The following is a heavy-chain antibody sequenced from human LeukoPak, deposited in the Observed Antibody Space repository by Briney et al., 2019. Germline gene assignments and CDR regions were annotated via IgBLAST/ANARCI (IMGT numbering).Heavy chain of an antibody. CDR3: AKGATITMIVVYFDY. CDR1: GFTFSSYA. D-gene: IGHD3-22*01. J-gene: IGHJ4*02. CDR2: ISGSGGST. Sequence: GGSLRLSCAASGFTFSSYAMSWVRQAPGKGLEWVSPISGSGGSTYYADSVKGRFTISRDNSKNTLYLQMNSLRAEDTSVYYCAKGATITMIVVYFDYWGQGTLVTVSS. V-gene: IGHV3-23*01.